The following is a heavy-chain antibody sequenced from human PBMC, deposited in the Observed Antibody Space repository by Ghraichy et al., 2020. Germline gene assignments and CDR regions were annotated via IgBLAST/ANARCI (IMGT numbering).Heavy chain of an antibody. J-gene: IGHJ4*02. CDR3: ARDVAPAYYDSWSGYYTPFDY. CDR2: ISAYNGNT. CDR1: GYTFTSYG. V-gene: IGHV1-18*04. Sequence: ASVKVSCKASGYTFTSYGISWVRQAPGQGLEWMGWISAYNGNTNYAQKLQGRVTMTTDTSTSTAYMELRSLRSDDTAVYYCARDVAPAYYDSWSGYYTPFDYWGQGTLVTVSS. D-gene: IGHD3-3*01.